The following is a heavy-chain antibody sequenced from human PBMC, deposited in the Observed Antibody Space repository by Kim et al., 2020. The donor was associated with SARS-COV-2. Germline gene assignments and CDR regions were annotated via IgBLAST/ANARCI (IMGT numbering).Heavy chain of an antibody. CDR3: AKVPPEVVGATTFADY. V-gene: IGHV3-30*18. J-gene: IGHJ4*02. CDR2: ISYDGSNK. Sequence: GGSLRLSCAASGFTFSSYGMHWVRQAPGKGLEWVAVISYDGSNKYYADSVKGRFTISRDNSKNTLYLQMNSLRAEDTAVYYCAKVPPEVVGATTFADYWGQGTLVTVSS. CDR1: GFTFSSYG. D-gene: IGHD1-26*01.